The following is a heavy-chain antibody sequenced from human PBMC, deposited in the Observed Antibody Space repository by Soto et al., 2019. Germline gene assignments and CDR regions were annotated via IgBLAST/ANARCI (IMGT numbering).Heavy chain of an antibody. CDR3: AKPASRTTRDGLDH. CDR1: GFTFSSYA. D-gene: IGHD4-17*01. CDR2: ISGSGSNP. J-gene: IGHJ4*02. V-gene: IGHV3-23*01. Sequence: EVQVLESGGGLVQPGGSLRLSCAASGFTFSSYAMSWVRQAPGQGLEWVSAISGSGSNPYYADSVKGRFTISRDNSKNTLYLQINSLRPEDTALYYCAKPASRTTRDGLDHWGQGTLVTVSS.